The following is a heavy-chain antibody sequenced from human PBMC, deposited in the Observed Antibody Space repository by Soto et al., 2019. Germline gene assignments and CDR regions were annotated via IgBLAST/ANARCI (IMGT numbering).Heavy chain of an antibody. J-gene: IGHJ3*02. V-gene: IGHV4-59*01. Sequence: VSGGSISSYYWSWIRQPPGKGLEWIGYIYYSGSTNYNPSLKSRVTISVDTSKNQFSLKLSSVTAADTAVYYCARAIAYAFDIWGQGTMVTVSS. CDR3: ARAIAYAFDI. CDR2: IYYSGST. CDR1: GGSISSYY.